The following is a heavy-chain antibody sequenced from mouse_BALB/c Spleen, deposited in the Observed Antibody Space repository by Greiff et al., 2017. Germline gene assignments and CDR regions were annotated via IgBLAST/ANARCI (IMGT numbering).Heavy chain of an antibody. V-gene: IGHV1-20*02. CDR1: GYSFTGYF. CDR3: ARDPNWYFDV. CDR2: INPYNGDT. J-gene: IGHJ1*01. Sequence: VQLQQSGPELVKPGASVKISCKASGYSFTGYFMNWVMQSHGKSLEWIGRINPYNGDTFYNQKFKGKATLTVDKSSSTAHMELRSLASEDSAVYYCARDPNWYFDVWGAGTTVTVSS.